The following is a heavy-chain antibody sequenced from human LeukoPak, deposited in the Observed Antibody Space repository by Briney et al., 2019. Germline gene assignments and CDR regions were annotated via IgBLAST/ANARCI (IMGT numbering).Heavy chain of an antibody. Sequence: EASVKVSCKAFGYAFTSYYMHWVRQAPGQGLEWMGIMNPSGGSTSYAQKFQDRVSMTRDTSTSTVYMELSSLRSEDTAVYYCARGISITMVRGVIDYWGQGTLVTVSS. V-gene: IGHV1-46*01. D-gene: IGHD3-10*01. J-gene: IGHJ4*02. CDR1: GYAFTSYY. CDR2: MNPSGGST. CDR3: ARGISITMVRGVIDY.